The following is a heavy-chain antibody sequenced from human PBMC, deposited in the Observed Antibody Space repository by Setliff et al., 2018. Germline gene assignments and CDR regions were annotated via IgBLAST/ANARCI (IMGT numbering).Heavy chain of an antibody. V-gene: IGHV3-48*03. Sequence: LSLTCTVSGGSISSSSYYWGWVRQAPGKGLEWLSYISRGGSTIYYADSVKGRFTISRDNAKNSLYLQMNSLRAEDTAVYYCASLFAGDFDYWGQGTLVTVSS. CDR3: ASLFAGDFDY. CDR2: ISRGGSTI. J-gene: IGHJ4*02. CDR1: GGSISSSSYY.